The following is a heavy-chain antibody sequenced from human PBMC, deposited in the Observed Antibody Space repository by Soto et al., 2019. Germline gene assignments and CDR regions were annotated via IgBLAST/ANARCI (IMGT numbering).Heavy chain of an antibody. CDR1: GYTFTSYY. CDR2: INPSGGST. Sequence: GASVKVSCKASGYTFTSYYMHWVRQAPGQGLEWMGIINPSGGSTSYAQKFQGRVTMTRDTSTSTVYMELSSLRSEDTAVYYCARNYDFWSGPDYYFDYWGQGTLVTVSS. CDR3: ARNYDFWSGPDYYFDY. D-gene: IGHD3-3*01. J-gene: IGHJ4*02. V-gene: IGHV1-46*03.